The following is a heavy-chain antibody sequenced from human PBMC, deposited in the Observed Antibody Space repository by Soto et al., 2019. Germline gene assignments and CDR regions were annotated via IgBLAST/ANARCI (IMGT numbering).Heavy chain of an antibody. D-gene: IGHD6-19*01. J-gene: IGHJ4*02. CDR1: GFTFSFYE. V-gene: IGHV3-48*03. CDR2: IGSSGNTI. Sequence: ESGGGLVQPGGSLRLSCAASGFTFSFYEMIWVRQAPGKGLEWVSYIGSSGNTIYYADSVKGRFAISRDNARNSLHLQVNSLRAEDTAVYYCARGGSGLSFDYWCQGTLVTVSS. CDR3: ARGGSGLSFDY.